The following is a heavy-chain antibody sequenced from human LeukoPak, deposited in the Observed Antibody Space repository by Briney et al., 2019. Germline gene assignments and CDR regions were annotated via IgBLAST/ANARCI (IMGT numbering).Heavy chain of an antibody. Sequence: ASVKVSCKASGYTFTGYYMHWVRQAPGQGLEWMGWINPNSGGTNYAQKFQGRVTMTRDTSISTAYMELSRLRSDDTAVYYCARDSLYCSSTSCQKYYYYYYMDVWGKGTTVTVSS. J-gene: IGHJ6*03. CDR1: GYTFTGYY. D-gene: IGHD2-2*01. CDR2: INPNSGGT. CDR3: ARDSLYCSSTSCQKYYYYYYMDV. V-gene: IGHV1-2*02.